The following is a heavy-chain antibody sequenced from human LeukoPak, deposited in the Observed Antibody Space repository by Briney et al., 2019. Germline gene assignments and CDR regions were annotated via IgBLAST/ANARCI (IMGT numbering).Heavy chain of an antibody. CDR2: IIPIFGTT. CDR3: ARGRFRYYDTSGYYPPFDS. Sequence: SVKVSYKASEGTLNSYAIRWVRQAPGQGLEWMGGIIPIFGTTNYVQKLQGRVTITADESTSAAYMELRSLRSEDTAMYYCARGRFRYYDTSGYYPPFDSWGQGTLVTVSS. CDR1: EGTLNSYA. J-gene: IGHJ4*02. D-gene: IGHD3-22*01. V-gene: IGHV1-69*01.